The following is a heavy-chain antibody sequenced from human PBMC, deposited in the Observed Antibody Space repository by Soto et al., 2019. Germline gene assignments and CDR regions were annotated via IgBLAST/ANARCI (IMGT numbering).Heavy chain of an antibody. J-gene: IGHJ4*02. CDR1: GGSISSSNW. V-gene: IGHV4-4*02. D-gene: IGHD1-26*01. Sequence: SETLSLTCAVSGGSISSSNWWSWVRQPPGKGLEWIGEIYHSGSTNYNPSLKSRVTISVDKSKNQFSLKLSSVTAADTAVYYCVRVGVGIGNHFDSWGRGTLVTVSS. CDR3: VRVGVGIGNHFDS. CDR2: IYHSGST.